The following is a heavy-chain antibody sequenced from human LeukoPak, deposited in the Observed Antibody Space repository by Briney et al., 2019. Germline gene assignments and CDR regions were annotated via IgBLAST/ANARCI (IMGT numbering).Heavy chain of an antibody. CDR1: GGSLSSGDYY. V-gene: IGHV4-30-4*08. J-gene: IGHJ4*02. Sequence: SQTLSLTCTVSGGSLSSGDYYWSWIRQPPGKGLEWIGYIYYSGSTYYNPSLKSRVTISVDTSKNQFSLKLSSVTAADTAVYYCARYCSSTSCYTEGFDYWGQGTLVTVSS. CDR2: IYYSGST. CDR3: ARYCSSTSCYTEGFDY. D-gene: IGHD2-2*02.